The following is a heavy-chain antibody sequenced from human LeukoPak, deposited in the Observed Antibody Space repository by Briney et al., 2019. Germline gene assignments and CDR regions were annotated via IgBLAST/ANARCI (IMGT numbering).Heavy chain of an antibody. J-gene: IGHJ5*02. CDR3: ARQVGGYGDYIRGWFDP. V-gene: IGHV4-59*08. CDR2: IYYTGST. D-gene: IGHD4-17*01. Sequence: PSETLSLTCTVSGASISSYYWSWIRQPPGKGLEWIGYIYYTGSTNYNPSLKSRLTISVDTSKKQFSLRLYSVTAADTAVYYCARQVGGYGDYIRGWFDPWGQGTLVIVSS. CDR1: GASISSYY.